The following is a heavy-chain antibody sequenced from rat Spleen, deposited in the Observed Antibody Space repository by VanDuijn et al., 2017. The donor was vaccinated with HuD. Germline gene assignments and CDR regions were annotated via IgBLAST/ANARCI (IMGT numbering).Heavy chain of an antibody. J-gene: IGHJ2*01. Sequence: EVQLQESGPGLVKPSQSLSLTCSVTEYSITSSYRWNWIRKFPGNKLEWMGYIDSAGSTNYNPSLKSRISITRDTSKNQFFLQVNSVTTEDTATYYCGRDNNYKAYWGQGVMVTVSS. V-gene: IGHV3-3*01. CDR1: EYSITSSYR. CDR2: IDSAGST. D-gene: IGHD1-10*01. CDR3: GRDNNYKAY.